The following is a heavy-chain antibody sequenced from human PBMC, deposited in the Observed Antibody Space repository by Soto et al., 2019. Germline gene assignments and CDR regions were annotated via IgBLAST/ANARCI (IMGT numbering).Heavy chain of an antibody. CDR3: AREKPYSSSWYHDY. CDR1: GGSISSYY. Sequence: PSETLSLTCTVSGGSISSYYWSWIRQPPGKGLEWIGYIYYSGSTNYNPSLKSRVTISVDTSKNQFSLKLSSVTAADTAVYYCAREKPYSSSWYHDYWGQGTQVTVSS. D-gene: IGHD6-13*01. CDR2: IYYSGST. J-gene: IGHJ4*02. V-gene: IGHV4-59*12.